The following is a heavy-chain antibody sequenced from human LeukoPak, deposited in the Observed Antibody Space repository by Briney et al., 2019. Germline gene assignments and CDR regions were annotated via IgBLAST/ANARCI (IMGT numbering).Heavy chain of an antibody. V-gene: IGHV3-33*01. D-gene: IGHD3-22*01. CDR2: IWYDGSNK. J-gene: IGHJ4*02. Sequence: GGSLRLSCAASGFTFSSYGMHWVRQAPGKGLEWVTVIWYDGSNKYYADSVKGRFTISRDNSKNTLYLQMNSLRAEDTAVYYCARDQDYYDSSGSPNYYFDYWGQGTLVTVSS. CDR1: GFTFSSYG. CDR3: ARDQDYYDSSGSPNYYFDY.